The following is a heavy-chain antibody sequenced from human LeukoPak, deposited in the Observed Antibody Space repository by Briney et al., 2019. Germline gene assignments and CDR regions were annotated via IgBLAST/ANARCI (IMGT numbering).Heavy chain of an antibody. CDR3: ARDITLNWFDP. J-gene: IGHJ5*02. CDR2: MNPNSGNT. D-gene: IGHD3-10*01. Sequence: ASVKVSCKASGYTFTSYDISWVRQATGQGLEWMGWMNPNSGNTGYAQKFQGRVTMTRNTSISTAYMELSSLRSEDTAVYYCARDITLNWFDPWGQGTLSPSPQ. CDR1: GYTFTSYD. V-gene: IGHV1-8*01.